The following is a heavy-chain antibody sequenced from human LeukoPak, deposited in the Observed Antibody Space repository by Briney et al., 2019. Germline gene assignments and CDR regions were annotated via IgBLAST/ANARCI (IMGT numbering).Heavy chain of an antibody. J-gene: IGHJ4*02. V-gene: IGHV3-30*02. CDR3: AVGATRPIPFDY. Sequence: GGSLRLSCAASGFTFSSYGMHWVRQAPGKGLEWVAFIRYDGSNKYYADSVKGRFTISRDNSKNTLYLQMNSLRAEDTAVYYCAVGATRPIPFDYWGQGTLVTVSS. CDR1: GFTFSSYG. D-gene: IGHD1-26*01. CDR2: IRYDGSNK.